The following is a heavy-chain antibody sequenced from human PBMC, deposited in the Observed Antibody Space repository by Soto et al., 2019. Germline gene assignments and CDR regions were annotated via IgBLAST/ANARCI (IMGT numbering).Heavy chain of an antibody. Sequence: SETLSLTCAVSGDSISSGYYWAWIRQPPGKGLEWIGSIYHSGTTYYNPSLKSRVTISVDTSKNQFSLKLSSVTAADTAVYYCARDRHSGSYAMIDYWGQGTLVTVSS. CDR2: IYHSGTT. J-gene: IGHJ4*02. CDR1: GDSISSGYY. CDR3: ARDRHSGSYAMIDY. V-gene: IGHV4-38-2*02. D-gene: IGHD1-26*01.